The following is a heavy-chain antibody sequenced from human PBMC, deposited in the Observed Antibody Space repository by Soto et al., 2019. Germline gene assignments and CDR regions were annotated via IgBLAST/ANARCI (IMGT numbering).Heavy chain of an antibody. CDR1: GGSISSGAHY. J-gene: IGHJ4*02. Sequence: QVQLQESGPGLVKPSQTLSLTCTVSGGSISSGAHYWSWIRQLPGKGLEWIGNIYYSGSNYYNPSLKSRVTISVDTSNNQFSLNLNSVTAADTAIYYCARDRYGVPRGDYFDSWGQGILVTVSS. CDR3: ARDRYGVPRGDYFDS. V-gene: IGHV4-31*03. CDR2: IYYSGSN. D-gene: IGHD4-17*01.